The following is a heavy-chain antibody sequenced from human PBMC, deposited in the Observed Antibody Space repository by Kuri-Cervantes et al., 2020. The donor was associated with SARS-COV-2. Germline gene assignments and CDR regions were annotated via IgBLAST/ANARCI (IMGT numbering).Heavy chain of an antibody. V-gene: IGHV3-53*01. Sequence: GESLKISCAASGFTVSSNYMSWVRQAPGKGLEWVSVIYSGGSTYYADSVKGRFTISRHNSKNTLYLQMNSLRAEDTAVYYCAKDSSGWAYFDYWGQGTLVTVSS. CDR1: GFTVSSNY. CDR3: AKDSSGWAYFDY. CDR2: IYSGGST. D-gene: IGHD6-19*01. J-gene: IGHJ4*02.